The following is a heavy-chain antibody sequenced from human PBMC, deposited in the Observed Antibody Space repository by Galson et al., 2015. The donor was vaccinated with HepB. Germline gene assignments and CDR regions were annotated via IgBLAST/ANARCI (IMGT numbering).Heavy chain of an antibody. CDR3: ARQKFVWEFAFDI. V-gene: IGHV4-39*01. J-gene: IGHJ3*02. CDR2: FYYSGRS. Sequence: ETLSLTCAVSGVSIGSHTHYWAWIRQSPGRGLEWIGSFYYSGRSYYNPSLKSRVTVSFDVFKNQFSLNLNSVTAADTAVFYCARQKFVWEFAFDIWGQGTKVTVS. D-gene: IGHD1-26*01. CDR1: GVSIGSHTHY.